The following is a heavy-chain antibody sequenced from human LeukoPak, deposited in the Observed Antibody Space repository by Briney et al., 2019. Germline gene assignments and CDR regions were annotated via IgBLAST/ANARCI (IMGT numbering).Heavy chain of an antibody. V-gene: IGHV3-15*01. D-gene: IGHD2-2*01. CDR2: IKSKTDGGTT. CDR1: GFTFSNAW. Sequence: GGSLGLSCAASGFTFSNAWMSWVRQAPGKGLEWVGRIKSKTDGGTTDYAAPVRGRFTISSDDSKNTLYLQMNSLKNEDTAVYYCTTFLTSGIVVVPAALEGVDYWGQGTLVTVSS. CDR3: TTFLTSGIVVVPAALEGVDY. J-gene: IGHJ4*02.